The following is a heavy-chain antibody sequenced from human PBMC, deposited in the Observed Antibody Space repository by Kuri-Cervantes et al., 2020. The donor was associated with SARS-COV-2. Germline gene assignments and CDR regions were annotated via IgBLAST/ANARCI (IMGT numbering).Heavy chain of an antibody. CDR1: GNSLSSGDYY. V-gene: IGHV4-61*08. CDR2: IYYSGST. CDR3: ARDGLTGYYDYYMDV. D-gene: IGHD3-9*01. Sequence: SETLSLTCTVSGNSLSSGDYYWTWVRQPPGKGLEWIGYIYYSGSTNYNPSLKSRVTISVDTSKNQFSLKLSSVTAAGTAVYYCARDGLTGYYDYYMDVWGKGTTVTVSS. J-gene: IGHJ6*03.